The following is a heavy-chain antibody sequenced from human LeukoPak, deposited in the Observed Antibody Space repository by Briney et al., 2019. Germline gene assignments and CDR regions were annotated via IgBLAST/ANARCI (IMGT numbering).Heavy chain of an antibody. CDR2: ISSSGSTI. CDR1: GFTFSSYE. D-gene: IGHD6-13*01. J-gene: IGHJ4*02. Sequence: SGGSLRLSCAASGFTFSSYEMNWVRQAPGKGLEWVSYISSSGSTIYYADSVKGRFTISRDNAKNSLYLQMNSLRAEDTALYYCARDLPYSSSWYYFDYWGQGTLVTVSS. V-gene: IGHV3-48*03. CDR3: ARDLPYSSSWYYFDY.